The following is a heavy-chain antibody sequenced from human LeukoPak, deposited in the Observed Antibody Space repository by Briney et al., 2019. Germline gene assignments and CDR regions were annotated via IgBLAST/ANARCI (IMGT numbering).Heavy chain of an antibody. V-gene: IGHV1-3*01. D-gene: IGHD3-16*02. J-gene: IGHJ4*02. Sequence: ASVKVSCKASGYTFSNYAMHWVRQAPGQRLEWMGWINAVNGNTKYSQKFQGRVTITRDTSASTAYMELSSLRSEDTAVYYCARHWDYDYVWGSYHPLRYWGQGTLVTVSS. CDR1: GYTFSNYA. CDR2: INAVNGNT. CDR3: ARHWDYDYVWGSYHPLRY.